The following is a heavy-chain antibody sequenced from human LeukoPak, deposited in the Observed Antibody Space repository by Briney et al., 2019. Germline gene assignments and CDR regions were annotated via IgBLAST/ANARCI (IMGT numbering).Heavy chain of an antibody. CDR1: GFTFSTYG. CDR2: IWYDGSNT. CDR3: AKATGYCSTTSCAGYWFDP. V-gene: IGHV3-33*06. D-gene: IGHD2-2*01. J-gene: IGHJ5*02. Sequence: SGGSLRLSCAASGFTFSTYGMHWVRQAPGKGPEWVAVIWYDGSNTYYADSVKGRFTISRDNSKNTLYLQMSSLRAEDTAVYYCAKATGYCSTTSCAGYWFDPWGQGTLVIVSS.